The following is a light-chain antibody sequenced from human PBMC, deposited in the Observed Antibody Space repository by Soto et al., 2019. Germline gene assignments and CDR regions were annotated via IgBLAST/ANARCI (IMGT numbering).Light chain of an antibody. CDR2: AAS. V-gene: IGKV1-39*01. CDR3: QQSYSTPPEPT. Sequence: DIQMTQSPSSLSASVGDRVTVTCRASHNINNYLNWYQQKPGKAPKLLIYAASNLQSGVPSRFSGSGSGTDFTLTISSLQPEDFATYYGQQSYSTPPEPTFGPGTKVDIK. J-gene: IGKJ3*01. CDR1: HNINNY.